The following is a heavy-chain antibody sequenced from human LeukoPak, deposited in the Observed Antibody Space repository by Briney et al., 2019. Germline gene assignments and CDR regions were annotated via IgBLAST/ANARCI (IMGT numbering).Heavy chain of an antibody. V-gene: IGHV3-64D*09. Sequence: GGSLRLSCSASGFTFSSYAMHWVRQAPGKGLEYVSAISSNGGSTYYADSVKGRFTISRDNSKNTLYLQMSSLRSEDTAVYYCARDTLGYCSGGSCYSFGYWGQGTLVTVSS. CDR2: ISSNGGST. CDR1: GFTFSSYA. D-gene: IGHD2-15*01. CDR3: ARDTLGYCSGGSCYSFGY. J-gene: IGHJ4*02.